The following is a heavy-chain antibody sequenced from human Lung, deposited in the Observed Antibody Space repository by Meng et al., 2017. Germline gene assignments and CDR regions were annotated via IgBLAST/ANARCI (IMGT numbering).Heavy chain of an antibody. V-gene: IGHV3-74*01. Sequence: GESLKISCAASGFTFSSYWMHWVRQAPGKGLEWVSRINSDGSSTSYADSVKGRFTISRDNAKNTLYLQMNSLRAEDTAVYYCARRVRMATIMNWYFELWGRGTLVTVAS. CDR2: INSDGSST. CDR1: GFTFSSYW. D-gene: IGHD5-24*01. J-gene: IGHJ2*01. CDR3: ARRVRMATIMNWYFEL.